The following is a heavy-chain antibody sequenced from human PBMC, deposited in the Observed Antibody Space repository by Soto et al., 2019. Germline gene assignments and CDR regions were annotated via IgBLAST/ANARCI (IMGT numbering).Heavy chain of an antibody. CDR3: ARDKGGTRGYSGWDACAS. J-gene: IGHJ1*01. CDR1: GGTFSIFA. CDR2: SIPRFNKV. Sequence: QVHLVQSGAELNRPGSSVRLSCKASGGTFSIFAITWVRQAPGQGFEWMGGSIPRFNKVSVPEKFQGRVTFTADVSTKTAYMGLTRLGFDYSATYFCARDKGGTRGYSGWDACASWGEGTVVTVSS. V-gene: IGHV1-69*12. D-gene: IGHD5-12*01.